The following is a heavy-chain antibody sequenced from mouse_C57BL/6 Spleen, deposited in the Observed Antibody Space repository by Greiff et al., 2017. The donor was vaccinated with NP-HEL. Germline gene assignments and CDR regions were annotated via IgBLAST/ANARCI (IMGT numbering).Heavy chain of an antibody. V-gene: IGHV1-15*01. CDR3: TSYYYGSYWYFDG. CDR1: GYTFTDYE. Sequence: VQLQQSGAELVRPGASVTLSCKASGYTFTDYEMHWVKQTPVHGLEWIGAIDPETGGTAYNQKFKGKAILTADKSSSTAYMELRSLTSEDSAVYYCTSYYYGSYWYFDGWGTGTTVTVAS. J-gene: IGHJ1*03. D-gene: IGHD1-1*01. CDR2: IDPETGGT.